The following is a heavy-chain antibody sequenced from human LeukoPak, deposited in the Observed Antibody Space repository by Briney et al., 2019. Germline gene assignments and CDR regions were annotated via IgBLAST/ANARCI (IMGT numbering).Heavy chain of an antibody. V-gene: IGHV3-30*02. CDR1: GFTFSSYG. Sequence: PGGSLRLSCAASGFTFSSYGMHWVRQAPGKGLEWVAFIRYDGSNKNYADSVKGRFTISRDNSKNTLYLQMNSLTAEDTAMYYCAREPVSSGLHFASDYWGQGTLVTVSS. D-gene: IGHD3-22*01. CDR2: IRYDGSNK. CDR3: AREPVSSGLHFASDY. J-gene: IGHJ4*02.